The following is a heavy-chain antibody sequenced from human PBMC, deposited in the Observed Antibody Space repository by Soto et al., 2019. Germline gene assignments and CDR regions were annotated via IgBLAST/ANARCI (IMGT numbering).Heavy chain of an antibody. Sequence: DVQLVESGGGLIQPGESLRLSCVAFGLTVSGTKYVAWVRQAPGEGLEWVSALYDVFGSFYADSVKGRFTTSSDRSRSTVYLHMNDLRPDDTAVYYCASWREREHAFDVWGQGTAVIVSP. J-gene: IGHJ3*01. CDR3: ASWREREHAFDV. D-gene: IGHD1-1*01. CDR2: LYDVFGS. CDR1: GLTVSGTKY. V-gene: IGHV3-53*01.